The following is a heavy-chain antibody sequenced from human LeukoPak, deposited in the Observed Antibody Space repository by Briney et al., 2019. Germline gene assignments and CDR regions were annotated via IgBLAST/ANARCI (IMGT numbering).Heavy chain of an antibody. Sequence: GESLKISCKGSGYSCTSYWIGCVRQMEGKCLECMEIIYTGDSDTRYSPSFQGQVTISADKSISTAYLQWSSLKASDTAMYYCARHSTRNYYGSGGTALFDPWGQGTLVTVSS. V-gene: IGHV5-51*01. D-gene: IGHD3-10*01. CDR1: GYSCTSYW. CDR2: IYTGDSDT. CDR3: ARHSTRNYYGSGGTALFDP. J-gene: IGHJ5*02.